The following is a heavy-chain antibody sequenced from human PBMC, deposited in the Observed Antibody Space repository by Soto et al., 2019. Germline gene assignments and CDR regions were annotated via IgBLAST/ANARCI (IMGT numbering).Heavy chain of an antibody. D-gene: IGHD2-2*01. CDR1: GFTFSSYW. CDR2: IKQDGSEK. CDR3: ARARVIVVVPAAKENYFDY. J-gene: IGHJ4*02. V-gene: IGHV3-7*01. Sequence: GGSLRLSCAASGFTFSSYWMSWVRQAPGKGLEWVANIKQDGSEKYYVDSVKGRFTISRDNAKNSLYLQMNSLRAEDTAVYYCARARVIVVVPAAKENYFDYWGQGTLVTVSS.